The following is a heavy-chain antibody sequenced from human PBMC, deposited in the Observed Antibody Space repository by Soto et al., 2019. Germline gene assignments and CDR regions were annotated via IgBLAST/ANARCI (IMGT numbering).Heavy chain of an antibody. CDR2: INPGGGST. D-gene: IGHD1-26*01. V-gene: IGHV1-46*01. CDR1: GYNFTTYY. J-gene: IGHJ4*01. Sequence: GASVKVSCKASGYNFTTYYIHWVRQAPGQGLEWMGVINPGGGSTNYAQKFKGRLTMTADTSTSTVYMELSSLTSEDTAVYYCALFFLVGGTLRYFFDFSGQGSLVTVSS. CDR3: ALFFLVGGTLRYFFDF.